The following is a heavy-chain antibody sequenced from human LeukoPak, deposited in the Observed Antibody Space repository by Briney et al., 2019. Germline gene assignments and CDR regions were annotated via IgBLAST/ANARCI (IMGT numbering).Heavy chain of an antibody. CDR1: GLTFSSYD. CDR2: IGTAGDT. Sequence: GGSLRLSCAASGLTFSSYDMHWVRQATGKGLEWVSAIGTAGDTYYPGAVKGRFTISRENAKNSLYLQMNSLRAGDTAVYYCARVINGYYSYWGQGTLVTVSS. V-gene: IGHV3-13*01. CDR3: ARVINGYYSY. D-gene: IGHD2-21*01. J-gene: IGHJ4*02.